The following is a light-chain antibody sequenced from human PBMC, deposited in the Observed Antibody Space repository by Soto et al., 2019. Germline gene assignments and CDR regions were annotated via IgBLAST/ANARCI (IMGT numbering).Light chain of an antibody. CDR3: TSYTSISLYV. CDR1: SSDVGGYNY. J-gene: IGLJ1*01. CDR2: EVS. Sequence: QAVVTQPASVSGSPGQSITISCTGTSSDVGGYNYVSWYQQHPGKAPKLMIYEVSNRPSGISNRFSGSKSGNTASLTISGLQAVDEADYYCTSYTSISLYVFGTGTQLTVL. V-gene: IGLV2-14*01.